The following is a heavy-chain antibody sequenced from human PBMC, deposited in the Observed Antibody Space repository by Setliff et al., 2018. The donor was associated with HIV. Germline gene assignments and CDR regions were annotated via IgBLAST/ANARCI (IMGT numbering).Heavy chain of an antibody. CDR1: GDTFSSYA. CDR2: IIPIFGAT. Sequence: SVKVSCKASGDTFSSYAISWVRQAPGQGLEWMGGIIPIFGATNYAHKFQGRVTITADESTSTAYMELSSLRSEDTAVYYCASGPFYGVYHPGLYYFDYWGQGTLVTVSS. CDR3: ASGPFYGVYHPGLYYFDY. V-gene: IGHV1-69*13. D-gene: IGHD4-17*01. J-gene: IGHJ4*02.